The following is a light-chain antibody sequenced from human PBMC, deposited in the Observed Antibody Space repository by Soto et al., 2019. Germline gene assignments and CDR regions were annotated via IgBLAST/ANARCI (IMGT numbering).Light chain of an antibody. CDR2: DTS. V-gene: IGKV3-11*01. Sequence: TQSPATLSLSPGERATLSCRASQSVGTFLAWYQQKPGQVPRLLIYDTSKRATGIPARFSGSGSGTDFFLTISSLAPEDIAVYYCQHRSNWPPGFGQGTRLEI. J-gene: IGKJ5*01. CDR1: QSVGTF. CDR3: QHRSNWPPG.